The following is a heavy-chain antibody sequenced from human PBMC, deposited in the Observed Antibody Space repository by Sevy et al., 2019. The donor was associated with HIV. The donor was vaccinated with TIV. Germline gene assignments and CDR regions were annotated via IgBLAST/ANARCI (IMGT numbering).Heavy chain of an antibody. V-gene: IGHV3-15*01. Sequence: GGSLRLSCAASGFTFSNAWMSWVRQAPGKGLEWVGRIKSKTDGGTTDYAAPVKGRFTISRDDSKNTLDLQMNSLKTEDTAVYYCTTQSRFGGVVPAAIDLNYYGMDVWGQGTTVTVSS. D-gene: IGHD2-2*01. CDR2: IKSKTDGGTT. J-gene: IGHJ6*02. CDR3: TTQSRFGGVVPAAIDLNYYGMDV. CDR1: GFTFSNAW.